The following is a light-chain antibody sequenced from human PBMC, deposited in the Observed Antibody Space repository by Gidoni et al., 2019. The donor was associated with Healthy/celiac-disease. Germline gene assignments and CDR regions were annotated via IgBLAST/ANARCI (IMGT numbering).Light chain of an antibody. J-gene: IGLJ3*02. Sequence: SYVLTQPPSVSVAPGKTARITCGGNNIGSKSVHWYQQKPGQAPVLVIYYDSDQPSGIPERFSGSNSGNTATLTISRVEAGDEADYYCQVWDSSSDQWVFGGGTKLTV. CDR1: NIGSKS. V-gene: IGLV3-21*04. CDR2: YDS. CDR3: QVWDSSSDQWV.